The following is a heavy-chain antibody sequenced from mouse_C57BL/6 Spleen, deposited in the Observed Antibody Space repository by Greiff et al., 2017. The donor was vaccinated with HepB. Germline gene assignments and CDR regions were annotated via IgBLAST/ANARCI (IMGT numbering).Heavy chain of an antibody. J-gene: IGHJ4*01. CDR3: TILDSNYEDDAMDY. CDR1: GFNIKDDY. D-gene: IGHD2-5*01. Sequence: EVKLMESGAELVRPGASVKLSCTASGFNIKDDYMHWVKQRPEQGLEWIGWIDPENGDTEYGSKFQGKATITADTTSNTAYLQLSSLTSEDTAVDYCTILDSNYEDDAMDYWDQGTSVTVSS. CDR2: IDPENGDT. V-gene: IGHV14-4*01.